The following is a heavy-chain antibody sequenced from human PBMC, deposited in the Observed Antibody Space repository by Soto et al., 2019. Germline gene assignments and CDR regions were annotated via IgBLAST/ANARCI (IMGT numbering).Heavy chain of an antibody. J-gene: IGHJ6*02. CDR1: GFTFSSYG. V-gene: IGHV3-33*01. Sequence: GGSLRLSCAASGFTFSSYGMHWVRQAPGKGLEWVAVIWYDGSNKYYADSVKGRFTISRDNSKNTLYLQMNSLRAEDTAVYYCARDPPPDNHSGYEMDVWGQGTTVTVSS. CDR2: IWYDGSNK. D-gene: IGHD1-26*01. CDR3: ARDPPPDNHSGYEMDV.